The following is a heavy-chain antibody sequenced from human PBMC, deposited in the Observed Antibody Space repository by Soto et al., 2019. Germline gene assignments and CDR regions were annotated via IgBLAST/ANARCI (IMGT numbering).Heavy chain of an antibody. Sequence: PGGSLRLSCAASGFTFSSYAMSWVRQAPGKGLEWVSAISGSGGSTYYADSVKGRFTISRGNSKNTLYLQMNSLRAEDTAVYYCAKDIQVITSTPEYNWFDPWGQGTLVTVSS. CDR1: GFTFSSYA. CDR3: AKDIQVITSTPEYNWFDP. CDR2: ISGSGGST. J-gene: IGHJ5*02. D-gene: IGHD3-22*01. V-gene: IGHV3-23*01.